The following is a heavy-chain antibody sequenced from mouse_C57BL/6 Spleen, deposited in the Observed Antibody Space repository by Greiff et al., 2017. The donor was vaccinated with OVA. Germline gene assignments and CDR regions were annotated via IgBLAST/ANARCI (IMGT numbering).Heavy chain of an antibody. CDR2: IRHKANNHAT. D-gene: IGHD1-1*01. CDR1: GFTFSDAW. V-gene: IGHV6-6*01. CDR3: TSIITAVVGGYFDY. Sequence: EVMLVESGGGLVQPGGSMKLSCAASGFTFSDAWMDWVRQSPEQGLEWVAEIRHKANNHATYYAESVKGRFTISRDDSKSSVYLQMNSLRAEDTGIYYCTSIITAVVGGYFDYWGQGTTLTVSS. J-gene: IGHJ2*01.